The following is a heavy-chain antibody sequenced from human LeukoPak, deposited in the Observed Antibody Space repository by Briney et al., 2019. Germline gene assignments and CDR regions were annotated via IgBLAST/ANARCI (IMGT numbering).Heavy chain of an antibody. D-gene: IGHD6-13*01. J-gene: IGHJ1*01. CDR3: ARSRSDSSSWREYFQH. Sequence: GGSLRLSCAASGFTVSSNYMSWVRQAPGKGLEWVSVIYSGGSTYYADSVKGRFTISRDNSKNTLYLQMNSLRAEDTAVYYCARSRSDSSSWREYFQHWGQGTLVTVPS. CDR1: GFTVSSNY. V-gene: IGHV3-53*01. CDR2: IYSGGST.